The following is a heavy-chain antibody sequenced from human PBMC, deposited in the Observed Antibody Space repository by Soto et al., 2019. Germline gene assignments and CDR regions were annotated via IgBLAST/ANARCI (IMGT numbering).Heavy chain of an antibody. CDR1: GGTFSSYT. J-gene: IGHJ3*02. CDR2: IIPILCIA. CDR3: ACFSALMVVDAFDI. D-gene: IGHD3-10*01. Sequence: GASVKVSCKASGGTFSSYTISWVRQAPGQGLEWMGRIIPILCIANYAQKFQGRVTITADKSTSSAYMELSSLRSEDTAVYYCACFSALMVVDAFDIWGQGTMVTVSS. V-gene: IGHV1-69*02.